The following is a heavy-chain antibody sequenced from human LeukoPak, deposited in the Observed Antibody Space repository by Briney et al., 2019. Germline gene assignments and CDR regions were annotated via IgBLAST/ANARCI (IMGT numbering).Heavy chain of an antibody. V-gene: IGHV4-59*11. J-gene: IGHJ4*02. D-gene: IGHD2-21*02. CDR1: GGSITSHY. Sequence: SETLSLTCTVSGGSITSHYWSWVRQPLGKGLEWIANIDYNGNTNYNPSLKSRVTISLDTSKKQVSLNLSSVTAADTAVYCGGDCLYYYLDSWGQGTLVTVSS. CDR2: IDYNGNT. CDR3: GDCLYYYLDS.